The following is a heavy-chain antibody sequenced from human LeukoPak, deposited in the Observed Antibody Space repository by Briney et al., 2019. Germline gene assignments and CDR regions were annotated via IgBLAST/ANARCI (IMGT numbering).Heavy chain of an antibody. CDR2: INHSGST. J-gene: IGHJ5*02. V-gene: IGHV4-34*01. Sequence: SETLSLTCAVYGGSFSGYYWSWIRQPPGKGLEWIGEINHSGSTNYNPSLKSRVTISVDTSKNQFSLKLSSVTAADTAVYYCARARFDCSSTSCNQRWFDPWGQGTLVTVSS. D-gene: IGHD2-2*01. CDR3: ARARFDCSSTSCNQRWFDP. CDR1: GGSFSGYY.